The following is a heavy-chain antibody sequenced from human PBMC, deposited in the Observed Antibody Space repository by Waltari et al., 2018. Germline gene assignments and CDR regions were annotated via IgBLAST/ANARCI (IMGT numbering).Heavy chain of an antibody. V-gene: IGHV4-30-2*01. J-gene: IGHJ4*02. D-gene: IGHD2-15*01. CDR3: ARFRYCSGDSCSPLFDY. Sequence: QLQLQESGSGLVKPSQTLSLTCTVSGGSISSGGYSWTWSRQPPGQCLELIGYTYHSGTTYYNPFLKNRVTISVCRSKNHFSLKVTSVTAANTAVYYCARFRYCSGDSCSPLFDYWGRGSLVTVSS. CDR2: TYHSGTT. CDR1: GGSISSGGYS.